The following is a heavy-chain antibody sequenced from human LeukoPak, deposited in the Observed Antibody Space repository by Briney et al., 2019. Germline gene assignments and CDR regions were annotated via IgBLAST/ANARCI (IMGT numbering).Heavy chain of an antibody. V-gene: IGHV3-7*01. D-gene: IGHD6-19*01. CDR2: IKQDGSEK. Sequence: SGGSLRLSCAASGFTFSSYWMSWVRQAPGKGLEWVANIKQDGSEKYYVDSVKGRFTISRDNAKNSLYLQMNSLRAEDTAVYYCARDLGSGWGYYFDYWGQGTLVTVSS. J-gene: IGHJ4*02. CDR1: GFTFSSYW. CDR3: ARDLGSGWGYYFDY.